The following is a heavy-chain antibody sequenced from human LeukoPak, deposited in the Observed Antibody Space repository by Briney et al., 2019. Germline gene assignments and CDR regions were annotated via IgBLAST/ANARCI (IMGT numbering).Heavy chain of an antibody. CDR2: IYYAGRT. D-gene: IGHD7-27*01. CDR1: GGSLNNSY. J-gene: IGHJ4*02. V-gene: IGHV4-59*01. Sequence: LSETLSLTCNVSGGSLNNSYWGWIRQPPGKGLEWLGSIYYAGRTNYNPSLKSRVTVSVDTSKNQFSLKLTSVTAADTAVYYCARAWGFVDYWGQGTLVTVSS. CDR3: ARAWGFVDY.